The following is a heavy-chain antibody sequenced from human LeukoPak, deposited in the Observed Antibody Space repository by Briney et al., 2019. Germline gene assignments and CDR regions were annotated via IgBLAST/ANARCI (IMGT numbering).Heavy chain of an antibody. CDR2: IIPIFGTA. Sequence: GSSVKVSCKASGGTFSSYAISWVRQAPGQGLEWMGGIIPIFGTANYAQKFQGRVTITADESTSTAYMELSSLRSEDTAVYYCARPQTQNIGFGELVYGSLDYWGQGTLVTVSS. D-gene: IGHD3-10*01. CDR1: GGTFSSYA. V-gene: IGHV1-69*01. CDR3: ARPQTQNIGFGELVYGSLDY. J-gene: IGHJ4*02.